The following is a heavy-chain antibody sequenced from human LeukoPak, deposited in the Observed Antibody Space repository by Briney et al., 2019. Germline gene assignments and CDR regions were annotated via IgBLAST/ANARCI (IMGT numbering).Heavy chain of an antibody. D-gene: IGHD4-11*01. J-gene: IGHJ6*03. CDR1: GFTFSSYS. CDR3: ARGVQLASVTTFYYYYYMDV. Sequence: GGSLRLSCAASGFTFSSYSMNWVRQAPGKGLEWVSSISSSSGHIYYADSLKGRFTISRDNAKNSLYLQMNSLRAEDTAVYYCARGVQLASVTTFYYYYYMDVWGKGTTVTVSS. CDR2: ISSSSGHI. V-gene: IGHV3-21*01.